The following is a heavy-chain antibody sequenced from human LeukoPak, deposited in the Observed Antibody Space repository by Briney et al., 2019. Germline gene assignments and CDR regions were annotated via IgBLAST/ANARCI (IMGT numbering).Heavy chain of an antibody. Sequence: GGSLRLSCAASGFTFSSYSMNWVRQAPGKGLEWVSSISSSSSYIYYADSVKGRFTIFRDNAKNSLYLQMNSLRAEDTAVYYCARDHIVVVPAATPMDYWGQGTLVTVSS. CDR3: ARDHIVVVPAATPMDY. J-gene: IGHJ4*02. CDR2: ISSSSSYI. V-gene: IGHV3-21*01. D-gene: IGHD2-2*01. CDR1: GFTFSSYS.